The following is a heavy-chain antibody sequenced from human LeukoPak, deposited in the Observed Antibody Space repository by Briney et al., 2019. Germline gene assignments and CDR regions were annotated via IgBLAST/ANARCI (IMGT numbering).Heavy chain of an antibody. CDR1: GFTFRNYG. Sequence: GGSLRLSCAASGFTFRNYGMHWVRQAPGKGLEWVAVISIDGSEKYYADSVKGRFTISRDNSMNTLYLQMNSLRGDDAAVYNCANPQSRGYDYLDYWGQGTPVTVSS. J-gene: IGHJ4*02. CDR3: ANPQSRGYDYLDY. D-gene: IGHD5-12*01. CDR2: ISIDGSEK. V-gene: IGHV3-30*18.